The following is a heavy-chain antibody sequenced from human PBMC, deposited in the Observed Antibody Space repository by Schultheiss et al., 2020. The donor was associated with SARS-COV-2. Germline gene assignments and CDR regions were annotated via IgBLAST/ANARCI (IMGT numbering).Heavy chain of an antibody. D-gene: IGHD1-1*01. J-gene: IGHJ4*02. CDR2: IYYSGST. CDR3: ARVSTWVPDY. CDR1: GGSISSYY. V-gene: IGHV4-59*12. Sequence: ETLSLTCTVSGGSISSYYWSWVRQPAGKGLEWIGYIYYSGSTNYNPSLKSRVTMSVDTSKNQFSLKLSSVTAADTAVYYCARVSTWVPDYWGQGTLVTVSS.